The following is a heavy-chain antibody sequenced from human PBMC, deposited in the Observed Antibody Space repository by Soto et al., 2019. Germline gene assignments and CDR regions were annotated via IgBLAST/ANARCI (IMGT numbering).Heavy chain of an antibody. Sequence: PSETLSLTCGVSGGSISRRTWWSWVRQPPGKGLEWIGEISHSGSTNYNPTLKSRVTISIDTSNNHFSLNVSSVTAADTAVYYCAREILLRFGMDVWGQGTTVTVSS. V-gene: IGHV4-4*02. CDR2: ISHSGST. CDR3: AREILLRFGMDV. CDR1: GGSISRRTW. D-gene: IGHD3-3*01. J-gene: IGHJ6*02.